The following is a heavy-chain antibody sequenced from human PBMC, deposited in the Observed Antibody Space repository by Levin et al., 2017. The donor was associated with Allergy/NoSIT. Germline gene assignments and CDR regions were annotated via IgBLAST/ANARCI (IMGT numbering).Heavy chain of an antibody. CDR3: AKGGDYDV. V-gene: IGHV3-30*18. Sequence: LSLTCAASGFTFSTSGLHWVRQAPGKGLEWVALIVSDGSRKFYGDSVKGRFTISRDNSKNTLYLQMNNLRAEDTAVYYCAKGGDYDVWGKGTTVTVSS. CDR1: GFTFSTSG. J-gene: IGHJ6*04. CDR2: IVSDGSRK. D-gene: IGHD4-17*01.